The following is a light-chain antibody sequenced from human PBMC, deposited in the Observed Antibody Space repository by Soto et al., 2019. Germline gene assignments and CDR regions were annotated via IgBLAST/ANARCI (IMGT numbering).Light chain of an antibody. CDR1: PSITDW. V-gene: IGKV1-5*03. Sequence: DIQMTQSPSTLSASVGDRVTITCRASPSITDWLAWYQQKPGKAPKFLIYKASNLEGGVPSRVSGSGSGTEFTRTISSVQPDDFATYYCQYCDDYSWTFGQGAKVEIK. CDR3: QYCDDYSWT. CDR2: KAS. J-gene: IGKJ1*01.